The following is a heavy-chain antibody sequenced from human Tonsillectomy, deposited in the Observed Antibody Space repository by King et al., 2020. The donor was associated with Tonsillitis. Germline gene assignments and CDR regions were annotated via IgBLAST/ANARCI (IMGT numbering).Heavy chain of an antibody. CDR1: GFSFRSYS. V-gene: IGHV3-21*01. CDR2: ISSSGGYI. D-gene: IGHD6-13*01. Sequence: VQLVESGGGLVKPGGSLRLSCAGSGFSFRSYSMNWVRQAPGKGLEWVSSISSSGGYIYYADSVKGRFTISRDDAKNALYRQMNSLTAEATAVYYCARTRYSTSGYYEEHDLWGRGTLVTVSS. CDR3: ARTRYSTSGYYEEHDL. J-gene: IGHJ2*01.